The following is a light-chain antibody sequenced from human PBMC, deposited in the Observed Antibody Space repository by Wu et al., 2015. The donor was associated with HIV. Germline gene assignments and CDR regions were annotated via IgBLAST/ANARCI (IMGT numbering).Light chain of an antibody. CDR1: QTISSNY. Sequence: DIVLTQSPGTLSLSPGERVTLSCRASQTISSNYVAWYQQRPGQAPRLLIYDAFSRATGVPDRFSGSGSGTDFTLSITSLEPEDFAVYYCQQYDTSPVFGP. J-gene: IGKJ3*01. V-gene: IGKV3-20*01. CDR3: QQYDTSPV. CDR2: DAF.